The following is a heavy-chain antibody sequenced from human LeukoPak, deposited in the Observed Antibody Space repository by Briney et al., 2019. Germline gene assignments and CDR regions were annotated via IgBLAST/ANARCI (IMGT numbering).Heavy chain of an antibody. J-gene: IGHJ4*02. V-gene: IGHV4-59*01. CDR2: IYYSGST. CDR3: ARGGRGYSGYVIDY. CDR1: GGSISSYY. Sequence: SETLSLTCTVSGGSISSYYWSWIRQPPGKGLEWIGYIYYSGSTNYNPSLKSRVTISVDTSKNQFSLKLSSVTAADTAVYHCARGGRGYSGYVIDYWGQGTLVTVSS. D-gene: IGHD5-12*01.